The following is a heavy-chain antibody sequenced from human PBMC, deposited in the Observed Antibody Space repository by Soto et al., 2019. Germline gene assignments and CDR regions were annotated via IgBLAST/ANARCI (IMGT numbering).Heavy chain of an antibody. V-gene: IGHV3-48*02. J-gene: IGHJ2*01. CDR3: ASRSLEYDILTGYYSDPWSFDL. CDR1: GFTFSSYS. Sequence: GGSLRLSCAASGFTFSSYSMNWVRQAPGKGLEWGSYISSSSSTIYYADSVKGRFTISTDNAKNSLYLQMNSLRDEDTAVYSCASRSLEYDILTGYYSDPWSFDLWGRGTLVTISS. D-gene: IGHD3-9*01. CDR2: ISSSSSTI.